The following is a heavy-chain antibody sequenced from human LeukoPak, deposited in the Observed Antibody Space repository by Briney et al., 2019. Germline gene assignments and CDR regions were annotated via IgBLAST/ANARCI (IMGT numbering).Heavy chain of an antibody. V-gene: IGHV3-21*01. J-gene: IGHJ6*02. Sequence: GGSLRLSCAASGFTFSSYTLNWVRQAPGKGLEWVSSINNSSSYIYYADSVKGRFTISRDSAKNSLYLQMNSLRAEDTAVYYCAREGAPGYDFWSGSYYYYGMDVWGQGTTVTVSS. CDR3: AREGAPGYDFWSGSYYYYGMDV. D-gene: IGHD3-3*01. CDR1: GFTFSSYT. CDR2: INNSSSYI.